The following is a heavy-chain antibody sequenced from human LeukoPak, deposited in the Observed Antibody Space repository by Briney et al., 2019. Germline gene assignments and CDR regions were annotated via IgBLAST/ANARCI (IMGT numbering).Heavy chain of an antibody. CDR2: INPNSGGT. Sequence: ASVKVSCKASGYTFTSYDINWVRQATGQGLEWMGWINPNSGGTNYAQKFQGRVTMTRDTSISTAYMELSRLRSDDTAVYYCARYLLWFGERGDWGQGTLVTVSS. CDR3: ARYLLWFGERGD. D-gene: IGHD3-10*01. CDR1: GYTFTSYD. J-gene: IGHJ4*02. V-gene: IGHV1-2*02.